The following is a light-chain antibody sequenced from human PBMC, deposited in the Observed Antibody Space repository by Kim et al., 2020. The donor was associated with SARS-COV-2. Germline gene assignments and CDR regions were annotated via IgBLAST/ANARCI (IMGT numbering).Light chain of an antibody. CDR1: QSVLYSSNNKNY. CDR3: QQYYSTPRT. J-gene: IGKJ1*01. V-gene: IGKV4-1*01. CDR2: WAS. Sequence: DIVMTQSPDSLAVSLGARATINCKSSQSVLYSSNNKNYLAWYQQKPGQPPKLLIYWASTRESGVPDRFSGRGSGTDFTLTISSLQAEDVAVYYCQQYYSTPRTFGQGTKVDIK.